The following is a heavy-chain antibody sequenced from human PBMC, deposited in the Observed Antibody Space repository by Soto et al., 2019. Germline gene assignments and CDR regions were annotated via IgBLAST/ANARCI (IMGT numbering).Heavy chain of an antibody. CDR1: GYTFTAFA. CDR2: ITAGNGNT. J-gene: IGHJ4*02. V-gene: IGHV1-3*01. CDR3: ARALVDYSNLDL. Sequence: ASVKVSSKASGYTFTAFAIHTVRQAPGQQGQRLEWLGRITAGNGNTQYSQKFQDRVTITRDASATTAYMELSSLTSEDTAIYFCARALVDYSNLDLLVQGDLVTVS. D-gene: IGHD6-13*01.